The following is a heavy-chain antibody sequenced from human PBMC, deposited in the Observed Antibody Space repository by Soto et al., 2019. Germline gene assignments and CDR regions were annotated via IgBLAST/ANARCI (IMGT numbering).Heavy chain of an antibody. J-gene: IGHJ3*02. CDR1: GFTFSSYS. Sequence: EVQLVESGGGLVQPGGSLRLSCAASGFTFSSYSMNWVRQAPGKGLEGVSYISSSSSTIYYADSVKGRFTISRDNAKNSLYLQMNSLRAEDTAVYYCASQLMVVAATLPDAFDIWGQGTMVTVSS. CDR2: ISSSSSTI. CDR3: ASQLMVVAATLPDAFDI. D-gene: IGHD2-15*01. V-gene: IGHV3-48*01.